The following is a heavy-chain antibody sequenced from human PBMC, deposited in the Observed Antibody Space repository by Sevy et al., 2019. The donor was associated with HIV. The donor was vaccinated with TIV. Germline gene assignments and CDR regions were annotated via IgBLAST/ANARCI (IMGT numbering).Heavy chain of an antibody. J-gene: IGHJ4*02. Sequence: GESLKISCAASGFTFSSYGMHWVRQAPGKGLEWVAVISYDGSNKYYADSVKGRFTISRDNSKNTLYLQMNSLRAEDTAVYYCAKEGRDGYNFPFDYWGQGTLVTVSS. CDR3: AKEGRDGYNFPFDY. D-gene: IGHD5-12*01. V-gene: IGHV3-30*18. CDR2: ISYDGSNK. CDR1: GFTFSSYG.